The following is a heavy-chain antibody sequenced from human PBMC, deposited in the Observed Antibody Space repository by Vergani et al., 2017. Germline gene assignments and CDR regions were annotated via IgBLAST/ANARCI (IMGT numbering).Heavy chain of an antibody. CDR3: AGRSGIVYAIFSGTQSFFDS. V-gene: IGHV4-59*12. D-gene: IGHD3-9*01. Sequence: QVQLEESGPGLVKPSETLSLTCTVSGGSFNTYYWDWIRQPPGKGLEWIGSIYRTGRTHFNPSLKSRVTISVDTSNNHFSLRLNSLTAADTAVYYCAGRSGIVYAIFSGTQSFFDSWGQGPLVTVSP. J-gene: IGHJ4*02. CDR1: GGSFNTYY. CDR2: IYRTGRT.